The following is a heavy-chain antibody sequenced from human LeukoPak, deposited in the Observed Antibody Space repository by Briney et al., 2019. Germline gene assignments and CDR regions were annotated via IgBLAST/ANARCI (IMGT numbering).Heavy chain of an antibody. CDR3: ARDGGYYGSGSYYLVGFYYYYMDV. CDR2: ISAYNGNT. V-gene: IGHV1-18*01. D-gene: IGHD3-10*01. J-gene: IGHJ6*03. CDR1: GYTFTSYG. Sequence: GASVKVSCKASGYTFTSYGISWVRQAPGQGLGWMGWISAYNGNTNYAQKLQGRVTMTTDTSTSTAYMELRSLRSDDTAVYYCARDGGYYGSGSYYLVGFYYYYMDVWGKGTTVTISS.